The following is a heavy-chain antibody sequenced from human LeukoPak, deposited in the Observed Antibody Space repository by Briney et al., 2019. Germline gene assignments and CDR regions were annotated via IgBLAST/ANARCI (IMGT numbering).Heavy chain of an antibody. Sequence: GGSLRLSCAASGFTFSSYSMNWVRQAPGKGLEWVSGINWNGGSTGYADSVKGRFTISRDNAKNSLYLQMNSLRAEDTALYYCASGGIYYGAAFDFWGQGTLVTVSS. D-gene: IGHD1-26*01. V-gene: IGHV3-20*04. J-gene: IGHJ4*02. CDR3: ASGGIYYGAAFDF. CDR2: INWNGGST. CDR1: GFTFSSYS.